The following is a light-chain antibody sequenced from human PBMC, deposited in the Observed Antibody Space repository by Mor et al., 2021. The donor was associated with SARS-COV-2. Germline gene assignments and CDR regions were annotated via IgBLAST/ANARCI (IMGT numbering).Light chain of an antibody. CDR1: DVGGYNY. J-gene: IGLJ3*02. CDR2: EVS. CDR3: SSYTSSRTWV. V-gene: IGLV2-14*01. Sequence: DVGGYNYVSWYQQHPGRAPKVMIYEVSNRPSGVSNRFSGSKSVNTASLTISGLQAEDEADYYCSSYTSSRTWVFGGGT.